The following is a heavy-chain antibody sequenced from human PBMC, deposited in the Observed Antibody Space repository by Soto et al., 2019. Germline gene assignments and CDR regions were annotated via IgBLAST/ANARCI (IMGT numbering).Heavy chain of an antibody. CDR3: ARYDSSGYYWPYYYDGMDV. V-gene: IGHV3-21*01. CDR1: GFTLSTYS. D-gene: IGHD3-22*01. CDR2: ISSSSSYI. Sequence: EVQLVESGGGLVKPGGSLRLSCAASGFTLSTYSMNWVRQAPGKGLEWVSSISSSSSYIYYADSVKGRFTISRDNAKNSLYLQMNSLRAEDTAVYYCARYDSSGYYWPYYYDGMDVWGQGTTVTVSS. J-gene: IGHJ6*02.